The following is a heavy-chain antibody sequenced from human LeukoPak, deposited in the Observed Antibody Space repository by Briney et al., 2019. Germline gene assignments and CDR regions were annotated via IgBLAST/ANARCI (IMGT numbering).Heavy chain of an antibody. Sequence: ASVKVSCKASGYTFTSYYLHWVRQAPGQGLEWMGIINPSGGSTSYAQKFQGRVTMTRDTSTSTVYMELSSLRSEDTAVYYCARGWGHYDILTGYFDYWGQGTLVTVSS. D-gene: IGHD3-9*01. CDR1: GYTFTSYY. CDR3: ARGWGHYDILTGYFDY. V-gene: IGHV1-46*01. J-gene: IGHJ4*02. CDR2: INPSGGST.